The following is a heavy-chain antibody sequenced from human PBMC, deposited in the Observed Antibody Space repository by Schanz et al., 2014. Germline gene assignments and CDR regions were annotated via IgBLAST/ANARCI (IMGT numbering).Heavy chain of an antibody. Sequence: VQLVESGGGVVQPGRSLRLSCAASGFSFSTYAMHWVRQAPGKGLEWVAVILYDGSKTYYADSVKGRFTISRDNSKNTLYLQMNSLRAEDTAVYYCASFGEFLYFDYWGQGTLVTVSS. V-gene: IGHV3-30*04. J-gene: IGHJ4*02. CDR1: GFSFSTYA. CDR2: ILYDGSKT. CDR3: ASFGEFLYFDY. D-gene: IGHD3-10*01.